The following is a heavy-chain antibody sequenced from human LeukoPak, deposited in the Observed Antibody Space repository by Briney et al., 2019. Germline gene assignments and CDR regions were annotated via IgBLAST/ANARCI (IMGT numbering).Heavy chain of an antibody. CDR3: ARSGYSYGRLLFAY. D-gene: IGHD5-18*01. V-gene: IGHV4-31*03. CDR2: SYYSGST. CDR1: GGSISSGGYY. J-gene: IGHJ4*02. Sequence: SETLSLTCTVSGGSISSGGYYWSWIRQHPGKGLEWIGYSYYSGSTYYNPSLKRRATISVDTSKNQCSLELCSVTAADTGVYYCARSGYSYGRLLFAYWGQGTLVTVSP.